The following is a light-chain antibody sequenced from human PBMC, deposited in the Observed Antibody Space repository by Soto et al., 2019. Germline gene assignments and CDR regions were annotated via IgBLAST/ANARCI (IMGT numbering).Light chain of an antibody. CDR3: SSYSSSSTHVV. CDR1: SSDVGGYNY. Sequence: QSALTQPASVSGSPGQSITISCTGTSSDVGGYNYVSWYQQHPGKAPKLIIYDVSNRPSGVSYRFSASKSGSTASLTISGRQAEDEADYYCSSYSSSSTHVVFGGGTKVTVL. V-gene: IGLV2-14*01. J-gene: IGLJ2*01. CDR2: DVS.